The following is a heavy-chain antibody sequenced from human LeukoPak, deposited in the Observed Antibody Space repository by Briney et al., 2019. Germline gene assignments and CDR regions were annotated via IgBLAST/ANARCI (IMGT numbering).Heavy chain of an antibody. D-gene: IGHD3-10*01. V-gene: IGHV4-59*01. CDR1: GGSMSPYH. J-gene: IGHJ6*02. CDR3: AGQAMVRKRAIRDYYYGMDV. Sequence: SETLSLTCTVSGGSMSPYHWGWIRQPPGKGLEWTGYIYYSGSTNYNPSLKSRVTISVDTSKNQFSLKLSSVTAADTAVYYCAGQAMVRKRAIRDYYYGMDVWGQGTTVTVSS. CDR2: IYYSGST.